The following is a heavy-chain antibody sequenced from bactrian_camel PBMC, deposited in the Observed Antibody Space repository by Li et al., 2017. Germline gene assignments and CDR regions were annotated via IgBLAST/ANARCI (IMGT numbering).Heavy chain of an antibody. CDR2: IASDGYI. CDR3: AADRRYTLGLTVRWYEY. J-gene: IGHJ4*01. CDR1: GGTNDPNRAC. D-gene: IGHD5*01. Sequence: HVQLVESGGGSVQAGGSQRLTCAVSGGTNDPNRACLAWFRQAPGKVREGVAGIASDGYITYADAVKGRFTISKDNAKNTLYLQMNGLKPEDTAMYYCAADRRYTLGLTVRWYEYWGQGTQVTVS. V-gene: IGHV3S53*01.